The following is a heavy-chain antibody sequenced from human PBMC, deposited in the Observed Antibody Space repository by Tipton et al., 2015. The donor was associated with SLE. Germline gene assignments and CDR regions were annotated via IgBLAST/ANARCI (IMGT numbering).Heavy chain of an antibody. V-gene: IGHV4-59*12. CDR2: IYSSGMT. CDR3: ARVRCTGGDCYFDF. J-gene: IGHJ4*02. Sequence: TLSLTCTASGDSISHYFWSWIRQPPGKQLEWIGYIYSSGMTNDNPSLKSRTTISIDTSTNQFFLKMRSVTAADTAMYFCARVRCTGGDCYFDFWGQGTLVTVSS. D-gene: IGHD2-8*02. CDR1: GDSISHYF.